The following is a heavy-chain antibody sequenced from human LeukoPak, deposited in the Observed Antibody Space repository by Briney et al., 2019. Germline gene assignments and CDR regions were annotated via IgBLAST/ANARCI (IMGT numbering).Heavy chain of an antibody. D-gene: IGHD3-10*01. CDR1: GYTFTSYG. Sequence: ASVKVSCKASGYTFTSYGISWVRQAPGQGLEWMGWISAYNGNTNYAQKFQGRVTITADESTRTAYMELSSLRSEDTAVYYCARDRGITMVRAQGDWFAPWGQGTLVTVSS. CDR3: ARDRGITMVRAQGDWFAP. V-gene: IGHV1-18*01. CDR2: ISAYNGNT. J-gene: IGHJ5*02.